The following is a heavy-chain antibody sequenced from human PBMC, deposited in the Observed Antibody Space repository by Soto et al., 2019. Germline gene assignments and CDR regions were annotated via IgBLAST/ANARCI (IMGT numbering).Heavy chain of an antibody. V-gene: IGHV3-9*01. CDR3: AKASEVYSSGWYYFDY. CDR2: ISWNSGSI. D-gene: IGHD6-19*01. J-gene: IGHJ4*02. Sequence: GGSLRLSCAASGFTFDDYAMHWVRQAPGKGLEWVSGISWNSGSIGYADSVKGRFTISRDNAKNSLYLQMNSLRAEDTALYYCAKASEVYSSGWYYFDYWGQGTLVTVSS. CDR1: GFTFDDYA.